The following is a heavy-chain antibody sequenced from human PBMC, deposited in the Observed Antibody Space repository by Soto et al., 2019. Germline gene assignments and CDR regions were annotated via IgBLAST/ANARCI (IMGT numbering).Heavy chain of an antibody. CDR2: IIPIFGTA. D-gene: IGHD6-6*01. Sequence: KKPGSSVKVACKASGGTFSSYAISWVRQAPGQGLEWMGGIIPIFGTANYAQKFQGRVTITADESTSTAYMELSSLRSEDTAVYYCGVFGSGNYYYGMDVWGQGTTVTVSS. CDR3: GVFGSGNYYYGMDV. J-gene: IGHJ6*02. V-gene: IGHV1-69*01. CDR1: GGTFSSYA.